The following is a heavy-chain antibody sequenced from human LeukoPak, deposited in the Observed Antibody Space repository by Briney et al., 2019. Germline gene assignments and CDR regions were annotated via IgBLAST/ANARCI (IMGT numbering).Heavy chain of an antibody. CDR3: ARDPGRWDYYDSSGYSPTDAFDI. D-gene: IGHD3-22*01. CDR1: GGSISSYY. CDR2: IYYSGST. J-gene: IGHJ3*02. Sequence: SETLSLTCTVSGGSISSYYWSWIRQPPGKGLEWIGYIYYSGSTNCNPSLKSRVTISVDTSKNQFSLKLSSVTAADTAVYYCARDPGRWDYYDSSGYSPTDAFDIWGQGTMVTVSS. V-gene: IGHV4-59*01.